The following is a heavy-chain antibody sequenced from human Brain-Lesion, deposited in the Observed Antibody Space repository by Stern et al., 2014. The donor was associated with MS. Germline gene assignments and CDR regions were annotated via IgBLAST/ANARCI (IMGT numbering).Heavy chain of an antibody. V-gene: IGHV1-69*06. J-gene: IGHJ5*02. CDR2: IIPIFGSP. Sequence: QVQLVQSGPEVKKPGSSAQVSCKASGGTFGTYPITWLRQAPGQGLEWKGRIIPIFGSPNYAQKFQGRVTITADRSTTTVYMKLSSLKSDDAAVYYCAKDGPALVTNWFDPWGRGTLVTASS. CDR1: GGTFGTYP. CDR3: AKDGPALVTNWFDP. D-gene: IGHD5-18*01.